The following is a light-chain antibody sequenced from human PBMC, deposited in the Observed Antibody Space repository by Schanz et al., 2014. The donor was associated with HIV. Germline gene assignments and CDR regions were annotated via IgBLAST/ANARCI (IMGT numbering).Light chain of an antibody. V-gene: IGLV1-47*01. CDR2: RNN. CDR3: QSYDSSLSGSV. CDR1: SSDFKTNA. Sequence: QSVLTQAPSASGTPGQRVTISCSGSSSDFKTNAVLWYQQLPGAAPQLLIYRNNQRPSGVPDRFSGSKSGTSASLAISGLRSEDEADYYCQSYDSSLSGSVFGGGTKLTVL. J-gene: IGLJ3*02.